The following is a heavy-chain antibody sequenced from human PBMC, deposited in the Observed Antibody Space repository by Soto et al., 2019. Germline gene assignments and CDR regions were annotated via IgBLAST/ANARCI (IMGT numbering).Heavy chain of an antibody. V-gene: IGHV1-24*01. D-gene: IGHD2-8*01. J-gene: IGHJ4*02. CDR2: FDPEDGET. CDR3: AITPQYCTNGVRPSILFDY. CDR1: GYGHAGLS. Sequence: LSCEVRGYGHAGLSLQWLRHATEKGLEWMGGFDPEDGETIYAQKFQGRVTMTEDTSTDTAYMELSSLRSEDTAVYYCAITPQYCTNGVRPSILFDYWGQGTLVTVSS.